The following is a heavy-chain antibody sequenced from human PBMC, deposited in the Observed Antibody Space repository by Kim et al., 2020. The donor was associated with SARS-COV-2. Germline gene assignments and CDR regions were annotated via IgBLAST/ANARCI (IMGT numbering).Heavy chain of an antibody. Sequence: GGSLRLSCAASGFTFRNYAMSWVRQAPGKGLVWISSISSNSDTTYYADSVKGRFTISRDNSKNTLYLQMNTLGADDTALYYCTKRPYTYTDVPFDFWGQGTMVTVSS. V-gene: IGHV3-23*01. D-gene: IGHD2-2*02. J-gene: IGHJ3*01. CDR3: TKRPYTYTDVPFDF. CDR1: GFTFRNYA. CDR2: ISSNSDTT.